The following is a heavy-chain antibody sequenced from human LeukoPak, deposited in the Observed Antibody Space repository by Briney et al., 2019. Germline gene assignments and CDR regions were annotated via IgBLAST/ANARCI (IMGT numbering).Heavy chain of an antibody. V-gene: IGHV4-59*01. J-gene: IGHJ3*02. CDR2: IYYSGST. CDR1: GGSISSYY. D-gene: IGHD6-13*01. CDR3: ARGRMVAAAQADAFDI. Sequence: SETLSLTCTVSGGSISSYYWSWLRQPPGKGLEWVWYIYYSGSTNYNPSLKSRFTISVDTSKNQFSLKLSSVTAADTAVYYCARGRMVAAAQADAFDIWGQGTMVTVSS.